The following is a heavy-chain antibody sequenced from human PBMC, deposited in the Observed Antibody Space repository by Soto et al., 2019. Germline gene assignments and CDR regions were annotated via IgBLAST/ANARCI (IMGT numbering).Heavy chain of an antibody. CDR3: AKERLARGIDY. CDR1: GFTFSNYA. CDR2: ISSSGSNT. J-gene: IGHJ4*02. V-gene: IGHV3-23*01. D-gene: IGHD3-10*01. Sequence: VQLLDSGGGLVQPGGSLRLSCAPSGFTFSNYAMSWVRQAPGKGLDWVSTISSSGSNTYYADSVKGRFSISRDNSKNTVYLEMKNLRAEDTAVYYCAKERLARGIDYWGQGTLVTVSS.